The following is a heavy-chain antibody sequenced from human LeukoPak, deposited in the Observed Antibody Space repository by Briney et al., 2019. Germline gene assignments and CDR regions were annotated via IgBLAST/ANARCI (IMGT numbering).Heavy chain of an antibody. D-gene: IGHD3-9*01. V-gene: IGHV3-23*01. J-gene: IGHJ4*02. Sequence: SGGSLRLSCAASGFTFSSYAMSWVRQAPGKGLEWVSAISGSGGSTYYADSVKGRFTISRDNSKNTLYLQMNSLRAEDTAVYYCAKDISEVPNPLRYFDWSPAYYFDYWGQGTLVTVSS. CDR1: GFTFSSYA. CDR2: ISGSGGST. CDR3: AKDISEVPNPLRYFDWSPAYYFDY.